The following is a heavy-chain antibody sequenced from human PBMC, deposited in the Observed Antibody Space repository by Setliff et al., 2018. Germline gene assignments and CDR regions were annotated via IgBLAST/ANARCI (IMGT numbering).Heavy chain of an antibody. CDR1: GYTFRNYA. CDR3: ATIYDSSGHFYPDY. J-gene: IGHJ4*02. CDR2: ISVYNGDT. V-gene: IGHV1-18*01. D-gene: IGHD3-22*01. Sequence: ASVKVSCKASGYTFRNYAFAWVRQAPGQGLEWVGWISVYNGDTNYAQKFQGRVTLTTDTSTSTAYMELSSLRSEDTAVYYCATIYDSSGHFYPDYWGQGTLVTVSS.